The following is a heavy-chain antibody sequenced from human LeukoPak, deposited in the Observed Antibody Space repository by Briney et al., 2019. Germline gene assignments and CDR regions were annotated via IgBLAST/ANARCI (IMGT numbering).Heavy chain of an antibody. Sequence: PSETLSLTCTVSGGSISSSSYYWGWIRQPPGKGLEWIGRFYYSGSTYYNPSLKSRVTISVDTSKNQYSLKLSSVTAADTAVYYCARARITMIVVVNPPFDYWGQGTLVTVSS. V-gene: IGHV4-39*01. CDR3: ARARITMIVVVNPPFDY. CDR2: FYYSGST. D-gene: IGHD3-22*01. CDR1: GGSISSSSYY. J-gene: IGHJ4*02.